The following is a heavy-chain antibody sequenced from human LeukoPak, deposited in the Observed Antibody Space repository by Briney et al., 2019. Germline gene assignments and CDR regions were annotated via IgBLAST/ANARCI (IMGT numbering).Heavy chain of an antibody. CDR2: IWYDGGNK. D-gene: IGHD2-21*02. Sequence: GGSLRLSCSASGFSFSSYAMHWVRQAPGKGLEWVAVIWYDGGNKYYADSVKGRFTISRDNSKNTLYLEMNSLRAEDTAVYYCARGLTQIPRLATGLGHWGQGTLVTVSS. CDR3: ARGLTQIPRLATGLGH. CDR1: GFSFSSYA. J-gene: IGHJ4*02. V-gene: IGHV3-33*01.